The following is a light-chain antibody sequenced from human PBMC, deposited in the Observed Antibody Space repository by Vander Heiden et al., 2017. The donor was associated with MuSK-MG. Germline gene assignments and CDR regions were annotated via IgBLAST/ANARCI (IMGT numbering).Light chain of an antibody. CDR2: AAS. V-gene: IGKV1-39*01. J-gene: IGKJ1*01. CDR1: QSISSY. CDR3: QQTDTTPRA. Sequence: DIQMTQSPSSLSASVGDRVTITCRASQSISSYLSWHQQKPGKAPKLLIYAASSLQSGVPSRFSGRGSGTDFTLTISRLQPEDFATYYCQQTDTTPRAFGQGTKVEI.